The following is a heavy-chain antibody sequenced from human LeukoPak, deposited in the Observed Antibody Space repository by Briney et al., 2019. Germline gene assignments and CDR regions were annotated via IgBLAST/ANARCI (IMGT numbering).Heavy chain of an antibody. CDR1: GYTLTELS. CDR2: IIPIFGTA. V-gene: IGHV1-69*13. D-gene: IGHD3-22*01. CDR3: ARAPYPDYYDSSGPFDY. J-gene: IGHJ4*02. Sequence: SVKVSCKVSGYTLTELSMHWVRQAPGQGLEWMGGIIPIFGTANYAQKFQGRVTITADESTSTAYMELSSLRSEDTAVYYCARAPYPDYYDSSGPFDYWGQGTLVTVSS.